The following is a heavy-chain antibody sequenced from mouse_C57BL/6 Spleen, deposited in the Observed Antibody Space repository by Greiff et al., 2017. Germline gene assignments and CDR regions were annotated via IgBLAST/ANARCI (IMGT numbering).Heavy chain of an antibody. CDR1: GYTFTDYY. CDR2: IFPGSGST. Sequence: QVQLQQSGPELVKPGASVKISCKASGYTFTDYYINWVKQRPGQGLEWIGWIFPGSGSTYYNEKFKGKATLTVDKSSSTAYMLLSSLTSEDSAVYFRARSALITTVVGNWYFDVWGTGTTVTVSS. D-gene: IGHD1-1*01. V-gene: IGHV1-75*01. CDR3: ARSALITTVVGNWYFDV. J-gene: IGHJ1*03.